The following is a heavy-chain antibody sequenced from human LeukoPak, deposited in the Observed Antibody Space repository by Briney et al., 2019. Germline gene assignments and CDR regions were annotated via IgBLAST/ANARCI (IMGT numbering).Heavy chain of an antibody. V-gene: IGHV1-69*05. CDR1: GGTLSSYA. CDR3: ARGARQTGTRFDY. J-gene: IGHJ4*02. CDR2: IIPIFGTA. Sequence: SSVKVSCKASGGTLSSYAISWVRQAPGQGLEWMGGIIPIFGTADYAQKFQGRVTITTDESTSTAYMELSSLRSEDTAVYYCARGARQTGTRFDYWGQGTLVTVSS. D-gene: IGHD1-1*01.